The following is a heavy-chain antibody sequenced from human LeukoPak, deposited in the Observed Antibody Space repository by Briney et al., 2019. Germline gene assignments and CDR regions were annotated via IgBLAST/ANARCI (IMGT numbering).Heavy chain of an antibody. CDR3: ARSNDFSATYYYDSSGYADAFDI. J-gene: IGHJ3*02. CDR2: ISYDGSNK. CDR1: GFTFSSYA. Sequence: PGRSLRLSCAASGFTFSSYAMHWVRQAPGKGLEWVAVISYDGSNKYYADSVKGRFTISRDNSKNTLYLQTNSLRAEDTAVYYCARSNDFSATYYYDSSGYADAFDIWGQGTMVTVSS. D-gene: IGHD3-22*01. V-gene: IGHV3-30*04.